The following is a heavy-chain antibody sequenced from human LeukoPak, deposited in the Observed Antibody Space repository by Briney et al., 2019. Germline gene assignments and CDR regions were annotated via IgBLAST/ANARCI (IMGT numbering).Heavy chain of an antibody. D-gene: IGHD2/OR15-2a*01. Sequence: PGGSLRLSCAASGFTFTNAWMNWVRQAPGKGLEWVSVIYSGTSTYYADSVRGRFTMSRDNSKNTLYLQMNSLRAEDTAVYYCARSGFSNMGCWGQGTLVTVSS. CDR3: ARSGFSNMGC. J-gene: IGHJ4*02. V-gene: IGHV3-53*01. CDR1: GFTFTNAW. CDR2: IYSGTST.